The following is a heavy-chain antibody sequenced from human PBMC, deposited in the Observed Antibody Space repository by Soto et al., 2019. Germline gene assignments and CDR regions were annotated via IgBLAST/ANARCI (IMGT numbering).Heavy chain of an antibody. CDR3: DLGGRYDSSGYYFDY. J-gene: IGHJ4*02. Sequence: SETLSLTCAVYGGSFSGYYWSWIRQPPGKGLEWIGEINHRGSTNYNPSLKSRVTISGDTSKNRFSLKLSSVTAADTAVYYCDLGGRYDSSGYYFDYWGQGTLVTVSS. CDR1: GGSFSGYY. V-gene: IGHV4-34*01. D-gene: IGHD3-22*01. CDR2: INHRGST.